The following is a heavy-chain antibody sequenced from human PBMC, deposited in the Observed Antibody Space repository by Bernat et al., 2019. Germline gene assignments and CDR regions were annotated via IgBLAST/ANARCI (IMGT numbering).Heavy chain of an antibody. CDR2: ISSSSSTI. V-gene: IGHV3-48*01. CDR1: GFTFSSYS. CDR3: ARDRSSDYDPHFDY. D-gene: IGHD3-22*01. J-gene: IGHJ4*02. Sequence: EVQLVESGGGLVQPGGSLRLSCAASGFTFSSYSMNWVRQAPGKGLEWVSYISSSSSTIFYADSVKGRFTISRDNAKNSLYLQMISLRAEDMAVYYCARDRSSDYDPHFDYWGQGTLVTVSS.